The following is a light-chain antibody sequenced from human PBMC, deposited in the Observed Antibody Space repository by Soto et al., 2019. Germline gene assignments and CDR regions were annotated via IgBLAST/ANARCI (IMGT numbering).Light chain of an antibody. CDR3: ISYAGSNIYV. CDR2: EVS. CDR1: SSDVGGYNY. V-gene: IGLV2-8*01. Sequence: QSALTQPPSASGSPGQSVTISCTGTSSDVGGYNYVSWYQQHPGKAPKLMIYEVSKRPSGVPDRFSGSKSDNTASLTVSGLQAEDEADYYSISYAGSNIYVFGTGTKLTVL. J-gene: IGLJ1*01.